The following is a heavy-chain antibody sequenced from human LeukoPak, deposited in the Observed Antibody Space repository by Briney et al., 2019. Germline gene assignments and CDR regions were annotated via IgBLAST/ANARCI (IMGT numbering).Heavy chain of an antibody. D-gene: IGHD3-22*01. J-gene: IGHJ4*02. CDR3: TRTYYYDSRDYFDY. CDR2: IKTDGSNT. V-gene: IGHV3-74*01. CDR1: GFTFSSYW. Sequence: PGGSVRLSCAASGFTFSSYWMHWVRQVPGKGLVWVSRIKTDGSNTVYADNVKGRFTISRDNAKNTLYLQMNSLRVEDTAVYYCTRTYYYDSRDYFDYWGQGALVTVSS.